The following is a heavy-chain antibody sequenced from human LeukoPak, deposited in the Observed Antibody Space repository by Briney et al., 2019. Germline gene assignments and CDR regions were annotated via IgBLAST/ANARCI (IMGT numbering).Heavy chain of an antibody. CDR2: IYDSGST. D-gene: IGHD1-26*01. V-gene: IGHV4-34*01. J-gene: IGHJ4*02. Sequence: SETLSLTCAVYGGSFSGYYWSWIRQPPGKGLEWIGDIYDSGSTYYNASLQSRVTISIDTSKNQFSLRLSSVTAADTAMYYCAKSGGYGLIDYWGQGTLVTVSS. CDR1: GGSFSGYY. CDR3: AKSGGYGLIDY.